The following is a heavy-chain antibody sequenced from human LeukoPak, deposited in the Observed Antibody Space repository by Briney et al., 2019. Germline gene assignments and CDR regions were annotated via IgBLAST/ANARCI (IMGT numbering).Heavy chain of an antibody. CDR1: GFTFSSYW. CDR2: IKQDGSEK. J-gene: IGHJ4*02. CDR3: ARVEVVMAAYFDY. V-gene: IGHV3-7*01. Sequence: GGSLRLSCAASGFTFSSYWMSWVRQAPGRGLEWVANIKQDGSEKYYVDSVKGRFTISRDNAKNSLYLQMNSLRAEDTAVYYCARVEVVMAAYFDYWGQGTLVTVSS. D-gene: IGHD2-21*01.